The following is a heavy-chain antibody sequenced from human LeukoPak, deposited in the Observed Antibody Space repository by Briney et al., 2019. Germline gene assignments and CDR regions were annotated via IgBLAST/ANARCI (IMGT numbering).Heavy chain of an antibody. CDR3: AEDFFYPGYCTGGSCYSTRGYFQH. CDR1: GFTFSTYA. V-gene: IGHV3-23*01. D-gene: IGHD2-15*01. CDR2: ISSSGSGTYYT. J-gene: IGHJ1*01. Sequence: GGSLRLSCAASGFTFSTYAMSWVRQAPGKGLEWVSAISSSGSGTYYTYYTDSVKGRFTISRDDSRNTLYLQINTLRAEDTAVYYCAEDFFYPGYCTGGSCYSTRGYFQHWGQGTLVTVSS.